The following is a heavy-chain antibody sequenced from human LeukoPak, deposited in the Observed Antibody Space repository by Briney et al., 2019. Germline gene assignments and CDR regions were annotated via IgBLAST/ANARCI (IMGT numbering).Heavy chain of an antibody. D-gene: IGHD3-22*01. J-gene: IGHJ4*02. Sequence: PGRSLRLSCAASGFTFSSYGMHWVRQASGKGLEWVAVISYDGSNKYYADSVKVRFTISRDNSKNTLYLQMNSLRAEDTAVYYCAGDSSGYYPLWYWGQGTLVTVSS. V-gene: IGHV3-30*03. CDR2: ISYDGSNK. CDR3: AGDSSGYYPLWY. CDR1: GFTFSSYG.